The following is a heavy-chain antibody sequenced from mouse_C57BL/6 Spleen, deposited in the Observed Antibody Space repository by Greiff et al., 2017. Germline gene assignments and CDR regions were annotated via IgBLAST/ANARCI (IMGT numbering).Heavy chain of an antibody. V-gene: IGHV1-55*01. CDR1: GYTFTSYW. CDR3: AVGSYDYDFWAMDY. Sequence: QVQLQQSGAELVKPGASVKMSCKASGYTFTSYWINWVKQRPGQGLEWIGDIYPGSGSTNYHEQFKGKATLTADTSSNPAYMQLSSLTTEDSAIYDCAVGSYDYDFWAMDYWGQGTSGTVSS. D-gene: IGHD2-4*01. J-gene: IGHJ4*01. CDR2: IYPGSGST.